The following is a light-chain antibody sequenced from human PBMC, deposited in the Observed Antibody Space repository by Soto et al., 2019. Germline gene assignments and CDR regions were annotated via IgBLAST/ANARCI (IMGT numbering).Light chain of an antibody. CDR1: QSVSTY. J-gene: IGKJ1*01. CDR2: DAS. CDR3: QQRSDCPPA. Sequence: EIVLTQSPATLSLSPGESATLSCRASQSVSTYLGWYQQKPDQAPRLIIADASNRATGISARFSGSGSGTDFTLTISSLEPDGFAVYYCQQRSDCPPAFGQGTKVEIK. V-gene: IGKV3-11*01.